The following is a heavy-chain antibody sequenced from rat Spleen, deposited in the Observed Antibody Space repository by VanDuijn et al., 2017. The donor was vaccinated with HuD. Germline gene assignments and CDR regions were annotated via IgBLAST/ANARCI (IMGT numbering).Heavy chain of an antibody. V-gene: IGHV5-20*01. Sequence: EVQLAESGGGLVQPGRSLKLSCAASGFTFSDYYMAWVRQAPTKGLEWVASISYDGGSTYYRDSVKGRFTISRDNAKSSLYLQMDSLRSEDTATYYCTTEGPLTTEGIDYWGQGVMVTVSS. CDR2: ISYDGGST. CDR1: GFTFSDYY. J-gene: IGHJ2*01. CDR3: TTEGPLTTEGIDY. D-gene: IGHD1-11*01.